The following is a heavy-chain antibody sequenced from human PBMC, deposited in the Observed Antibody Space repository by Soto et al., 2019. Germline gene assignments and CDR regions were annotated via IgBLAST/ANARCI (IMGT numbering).Heavy chain of an antibody. V-gene: IGHV3-23*01. J-gene: IGHJ4*02. CDR1: GFTFSSYA. D-gene: IGHD2-21*02. CDR2: ISGSGYST. CDR3: AKVGGCGGDCPNFDY. Sequence: EVQLLESGGGLVQPGGSLRLSCAASGFTFSSYAMSWVRQAPGKGLDWVSAISGSGYSTYYADSVKGRFTISRDNSKNTLYLQMNRLRAEDTAVYYCAKVGGCGGDCPNFDYWGQGTLVTVSS.